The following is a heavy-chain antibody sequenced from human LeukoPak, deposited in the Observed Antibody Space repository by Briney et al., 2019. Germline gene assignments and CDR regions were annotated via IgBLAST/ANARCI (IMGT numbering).Heavy chain of an antibody. CDR2: IRYDGSNK. CDR3: AKDSLRERIVGSTTRGVNDY. D-gene: IGHD1-26*01. Sequence: GGSLRLSCAASGFTFSSYGMHWVRQAPGKGLEWVAFIRYDGSNKYYADSVKGRFTISRDNSKNTLYLQMNSLRGEDTAVYYCAKDSLRERIVGSTTRGVNDYWGQGTLVTVSS. V-gene: IGHV3-30*02. J-gene: IGHJ4*02. CDR1: GFTFSSYG.